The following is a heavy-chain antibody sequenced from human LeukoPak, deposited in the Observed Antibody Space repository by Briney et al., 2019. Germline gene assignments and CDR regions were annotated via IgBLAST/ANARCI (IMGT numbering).Heavy chain of an antibody. D-gene: IGHD1-1*01. CDR1: GGSISSSSYY. CDR3: ARQSQRPFDY. V-gene: IGHV4-39*01. J-gene: IGHJ4*02. Sequence: SETLSLTCTVSGGSISSSSYYWGWICQPPGKGLEWIGSIYYSGSTYYNPSLQSRVTISIDTSKNQFSLKLRSVTAADSAVYFCARQSQRPFDYWGQGTPVTVSS. CDR2: IYYSGST.